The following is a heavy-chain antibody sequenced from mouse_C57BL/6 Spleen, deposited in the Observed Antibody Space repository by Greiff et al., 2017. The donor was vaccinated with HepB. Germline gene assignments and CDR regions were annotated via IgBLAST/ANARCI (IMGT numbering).Heavy chain of an antibody. CDR3: ARRGYGSTYFDY. D-gene: IGHD1-1*01. Sequence: EVHLVESGGGLVKPGGSLKLSCAASGFTFSSYAMSWVRQTPEKRLEWVATISDGGSYTYYPDNVKGRFTISRDNAKNNLYLQMSHLKSEDTAMYYCARRGYGSTYFDYWGQSTTLTVSS. J-gene: IGHJ2*01. CDR2: ISDGGSYT. CDR1: GFTFSSYA. V-gene: IGHV5-4*01.